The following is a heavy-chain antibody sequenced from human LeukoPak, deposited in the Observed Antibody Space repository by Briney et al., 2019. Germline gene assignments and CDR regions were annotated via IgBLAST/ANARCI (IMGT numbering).Heavy chain of an antibody. CDR3: ARRVYYYMDV. Sequence: PSETLSLTCTVSGGSIRSNDYYWGWIRQPPGKHLEWIGTIYYSGTTYYNASLKSRVSISVDTSKNQFSLKLSSVTAADTAVYYCARRVYYYMDVWGKGTTVTVSS. V-gene: IGHV4-39*01. CDR2: IYYSGTT. J-gene: IGHJ6*03. CDR1: GGSIRSNDYY.